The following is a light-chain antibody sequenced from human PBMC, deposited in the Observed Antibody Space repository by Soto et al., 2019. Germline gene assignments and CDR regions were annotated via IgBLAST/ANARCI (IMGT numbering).Light chain of an antibody. CDR1: QSVSSS. CDR2: DAS. CDR3: RQRSRWPGA. V-gene: IGKV3-11*01. Sequence: EIVLTQSPATLSLSPGERATLSCRASQSVSSSLAWYQQKPGQAPRLLFYDASKRASGIPARFSGSGSGTDFTLTISSLEPDDLAVYYCRQRSRWPGAFGEGTKVEIK. J-gene: IGKJ1*01.